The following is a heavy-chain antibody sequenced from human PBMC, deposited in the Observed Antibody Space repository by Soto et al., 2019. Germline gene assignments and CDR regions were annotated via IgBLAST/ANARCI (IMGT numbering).Heavy chain of an antibody. V-gene: IGHV4-39*01. D-gene: IGHD5-18*01. J-gene: IGHJ5*02. CDR1: GGSVSSSSYS. Sequence: SETLSLTCIVSGGSVSSSSYSWGWIRQSPGKGLEWIGTIYSSENTYYNPSLLSRVTISVDTSKNEFSLRLSSVTAADAAVYYCARHLRRGYRYGYWWFDPRGQGTPVTVSS. CDR3: ARHLRRGYRYGYWWFDP. CDR2: IYSSENT.